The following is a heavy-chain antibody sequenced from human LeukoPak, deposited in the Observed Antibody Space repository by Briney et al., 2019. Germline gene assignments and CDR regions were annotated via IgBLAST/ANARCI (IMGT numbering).Heavy chain of an antibody. CDR2: ISYDGSNK. Sequence: GRSLRLTCAASGFTFSSYAMHWVRQAPGKGLEWVAVISYDGSNKYYADSVKGRFTISRDNSKNTLYLQMNSLRAEDTAVYYCANTFSGYCSSTSCHIDYWGQGTLVTVSS. CDR1: GFTFSSYA. D-gene: IGHD2-2*02. V-gene: IGHV3-30-3*01. J-gene: IGHJ4*02. CDR3: ANTFSGYCSSTSCHIDY.